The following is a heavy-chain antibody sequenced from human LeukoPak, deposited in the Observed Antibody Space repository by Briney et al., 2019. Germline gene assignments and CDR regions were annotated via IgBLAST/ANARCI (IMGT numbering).Heavy chain of an antibody. Sequence: PGGSLRLSCAASGFTFSSYDMNWVRQAPGKGLEWVSYISSSGSTIYYADSVKGRLTISRDNAKNSLYLQMSSLRAEDTAVYYCARISSGSYYILDSWGQGTLVTVSS. CDR2: ISSSGSTI. D-gene: IGHD1-26*01. V-gene: IGHV3-48*03. CDR1: GFTFSSYD. CDR3: ARISSGSYYILDS. J-gene: IGHJ4*02.